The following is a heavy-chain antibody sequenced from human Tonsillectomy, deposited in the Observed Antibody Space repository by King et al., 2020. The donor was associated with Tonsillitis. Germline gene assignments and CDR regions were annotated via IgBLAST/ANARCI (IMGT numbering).Heavy chain of an antibody. J-gene: IGHJ4*02. CDR3: ARGKYLLPYFDY. CDR1: GFTVNSNY. D-gene: IGHD2-2*01. Sequence: VQLVESGGGLIQPGGSLRLSCAASGFTVNSNYMSWVRQAPGKGLEFVSIIYRGGNTYYADSVKGRFTISRDNSKNTLYFQMNSLRPEDTAVYYCARGKYLLPYFDYWGQGTLVTVSS. CDR2: IYRGGNT. V-gene: IGHV3-53*01.